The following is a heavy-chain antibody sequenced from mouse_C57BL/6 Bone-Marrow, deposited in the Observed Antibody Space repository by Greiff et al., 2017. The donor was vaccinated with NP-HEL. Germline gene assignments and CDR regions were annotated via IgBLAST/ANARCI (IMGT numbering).Heavy chain of an antibody. CDR1: GFTFSSYA. CDR3: TRIYYYGSSYLYYAMDY. D-gene: IGHD1-1*01. V-gene: IGHV5-9-1*02. Sequence: DVKLVESGEGLVKPGGSLKLSCAASGFTFSSYAMSWVRQTPEKRLEWVAYISSGGDYIYYADTVKGRFTISRDNARNTLYLQMSSLKSEDTAMYYCTRIYYYGSSYLYYAMDYWGQGTSVTVSS. CDR2: ISSGGDYI. J-gene: IGHJ4*01.